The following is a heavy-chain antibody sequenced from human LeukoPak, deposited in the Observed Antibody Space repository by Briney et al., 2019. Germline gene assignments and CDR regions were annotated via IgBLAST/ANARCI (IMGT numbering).Heavy chain of an antibody. V-gene: IGHV3-11*01. J-gene: IGHJ3*02. D-gene: IGHD6-13*01. CDR2: ISGGGTTI. CDR3: ARDRTSSSWRPDSFDI. CDR1: GFTFSDYY. Sequence: GGSLRLSCAASGFTFSDYYMSWIRQAPGKGLEWVSYISGGGTTIYYANSVKGRFTISRDNAKNSLYLQMNSLRAEDTAVYYCARDRTSSSWRPDSFDIWGQGTMVTVSP.